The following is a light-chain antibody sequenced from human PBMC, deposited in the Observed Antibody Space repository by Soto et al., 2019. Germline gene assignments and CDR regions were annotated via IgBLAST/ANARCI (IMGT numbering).Light chain of an antibody. CDR1: SSYVGGYNY. V-gene: IGLV2-14*03. CDR3: SSYTSSSLHV. J-gene: IGLJ1*01. CDR2: DVS. Sequence: QSVLTQPASVSWSPGQSITLSFTGTSSYVGGYNYVSWYQQHPGKAPKLMIYDVSNRPSGVSNRFSGSKSGNTASLTISGLQAEDEADYYCSSYTSSSLHVFGTGTKVTVL.